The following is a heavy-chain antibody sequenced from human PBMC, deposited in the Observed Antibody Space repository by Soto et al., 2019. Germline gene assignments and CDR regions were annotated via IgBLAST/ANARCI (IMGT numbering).Heavy chain of an antibody. J-gene: IGHJ4*02. D-gene: IGHD2-15*01. CDR3: ARGTVVTHFDY. Sequence: QVQLVQSGAEEKKPGASVKVSCKASGYTFTSYAMHWVRQAPGQRLEWMGWINASNGNTKYSQKFQGRVTITRDTSASTAYMELSILRSEDTAVYYCARGTVVTHFDYWGQGTLVTVSS. CDR1: GYTFTSYA. CDR2: INASNGNT. V-gene: IGHV1-3*05.